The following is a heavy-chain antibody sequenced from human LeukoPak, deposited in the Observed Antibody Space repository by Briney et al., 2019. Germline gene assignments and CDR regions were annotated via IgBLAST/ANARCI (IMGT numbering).Heavy chain of an antibody. CDR3: ATSRITLFGVVKRWFDP. CDR2: INHSGST. V-gene: IGHV4-34*01. CDR1: GGSFSGYY. J-gene: IGHJ5*02. Sequence: SETLSLTCAVYGGSFSGYYWSWIRQPPGKGLEWTGEINHSGSTNYNPSLKSRVTISVDTSKNQFSLKLSSVTAADTAVYYCATSRITLFGVVKRWFDPWGQRTLVTVSS. D-gene: IGHD3-3*01.